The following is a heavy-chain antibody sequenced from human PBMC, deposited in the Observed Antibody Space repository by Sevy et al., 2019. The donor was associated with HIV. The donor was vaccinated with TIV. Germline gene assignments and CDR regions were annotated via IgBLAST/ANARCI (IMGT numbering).Heavy chain of an antibody. CDR2: ISGTGGTT. J-gene: IGHJ4*02. V-gene: IGHV3-23*01. Sequence: GGSLRLSCAASGFTFGNYAMTWVRQAAGKGLEWVSSISGTGGTTYYAESVKGRFTISRDNSKNTLYIQMNSLGAEDTAVYYCAKDRIEGARKLDYWGQGTLVTVSS. D-gene: IGHD1-26*01. CDR3: AKDRIEGARKLDY. CDR1: GFTFGNYA.